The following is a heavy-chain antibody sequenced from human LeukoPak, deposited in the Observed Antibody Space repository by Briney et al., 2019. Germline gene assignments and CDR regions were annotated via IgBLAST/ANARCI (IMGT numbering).Heavy chain of an antibody. V-gene: IGHV4-59*01. J-gene: IGHJ4*02. CDR3: ARESYYGSGSYTY. D-gene: IGHD3-10*01. CDR1: GGSISSYY. Sequence: SETLSPTCIVSGGSISSYYWSWIRQPPGKGLEWIGYIYYSGSTNYKPSLKSRVTISVATSKNQFSLRLSSVTAADTAVYYCARESYYGSGSYTYWGQGTLVTVSS. CDR2: IYYSGST.